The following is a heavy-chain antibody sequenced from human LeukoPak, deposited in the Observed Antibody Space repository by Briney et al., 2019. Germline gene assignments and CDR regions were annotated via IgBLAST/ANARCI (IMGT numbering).Heavy chain of an antibody. V-gene: IGHV3-64*01. D-gene: IGHD6-13*01. CDR2: ISSNGDST. CDR3: ARGRIAAAAAFDY. Sequence: PGGSLRLSCAASGFTFSTYAMHWVRQAPGKGLEYVSAISSNGDSTYCANSVKGRFTISRDNSKNTLYLQMGSLRAEDMAVYYCARGRIAAAAAFDYWGQGTLVTVSS. CDR1: GFTFSTYA. J-gene: IGHJ4*02.